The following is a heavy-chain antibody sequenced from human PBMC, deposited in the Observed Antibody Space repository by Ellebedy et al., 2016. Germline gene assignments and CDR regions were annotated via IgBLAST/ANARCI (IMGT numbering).Heavy chain of an antibody. V-gene: IGHV3-30*03. CDR3: VREQWELLGPFVFDC. CDR2: ISNDGRTH. D-gene: IGHD1-26*01. Sequence: GESLKISXAASRITLCNFVMHWVRQAPGKGLEWVATISNDGRTHYYVDAVRGRFTISRDNSKNTLFLQMNSLRSEDTAVYYCVREQWELLGPFVFDCWGQGTLVTVSS. CDR1: RITLCNFV. J-gene: IGHJ4*02.